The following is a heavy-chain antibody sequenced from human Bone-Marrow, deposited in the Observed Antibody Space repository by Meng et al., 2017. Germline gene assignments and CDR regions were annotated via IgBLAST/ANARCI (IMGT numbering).Heavy chain of an antibody. CDR3: ATGAAAADH. Sequence: VQLVESGVGLGKAGGSLRLSCVASGLSFTDAWMSWVRQAPGKVLEWVGRIKRNSDGGTIDYAAPVKGRFTISRDDSKNTLYLQMDSLITEDTAVYFCATGAAAADHWGQGTLVTVSS. CDR2: IKRNSDGGTI. CDR1: GLSFTDAW. J-gene: IGHJ4*02. D-gene: IGHD6-13*01. V-gene: IGHV3-15*01.